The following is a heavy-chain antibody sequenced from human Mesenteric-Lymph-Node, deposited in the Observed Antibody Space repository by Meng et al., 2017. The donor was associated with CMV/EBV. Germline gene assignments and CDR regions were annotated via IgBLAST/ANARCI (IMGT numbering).Heavy chain of an antibody. D-gene: IGHD5-12*01. CDR1: GYSFIDYW. CDR3: ARLSGYASRNYYYGMDV. J-gene: IGHJ6*02. Sequence: KVSCKGSGYSFIDYWIVWVRQMPGKGLEWMGIIYPGDSDTRYSPSFQGQVTISADKSISTAYLQWSSLKASDTAIYYCARLSGYASRNYYYGMDVWGQGTTVTVSS. V-gene: IGHV5-51*01. CDR2: IYPGDSDT.